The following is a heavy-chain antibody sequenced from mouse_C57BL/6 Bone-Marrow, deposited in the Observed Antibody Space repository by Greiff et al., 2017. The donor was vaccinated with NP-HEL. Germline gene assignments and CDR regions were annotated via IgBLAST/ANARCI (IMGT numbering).Heavy chain of an antibody. D-gene: IGHD2-5*01. Sequence: EVQGVESGGGLVQPGGSMKLSCAASGFTFSDAWMDWVRQSPEKGLEWVAEIRNKANNHATYYAESVKGRLTISSDDSKSSVYLQMNSLRAEDTGIYYCTGPYSNLYAMDYWGQGTSVTVSS. CDR2: IRNKANNHAT. J-gene: IGHJ4*01. V-gene: IGHV6-6*01. CDR3: TGPYSNLYAMDY. CDR1: GFTFSDAW.